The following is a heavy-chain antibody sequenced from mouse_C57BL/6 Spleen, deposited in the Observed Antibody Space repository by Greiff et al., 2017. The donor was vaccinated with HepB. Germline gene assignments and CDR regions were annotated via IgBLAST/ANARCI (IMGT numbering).Heavy chain of an antibody. Sequence: EVQLQQSGPGLVKPSQSLSLTCSVTGYSITSGYYWNWIRQFPGNKLEWMGYISYDGSNNYNPSLKNRISITRDTSKNQFFLKLNSVTTEDTATYYCARDLYGSSYWGQGTTLTVSS. V-gene: IGHV3-6*01. CDR1: GYSITSGYY. CDR2: ISYDGSN. J-gene: IGHJ2*01. D-gene: IGHD1-1*01. CDR3: ARDLYGSSY.